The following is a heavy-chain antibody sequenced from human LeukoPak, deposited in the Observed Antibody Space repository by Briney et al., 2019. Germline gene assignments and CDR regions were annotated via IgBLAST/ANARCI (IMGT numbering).Heavy chain of an antibody. CDR3: ARDSSGWTKFDN. CDR1: GFTFSNYN. J-gene: IGHJ4*02. CDR2: ISRSSGYI. Sequence: GSLRLSCAASGFTFSNYNMNWVRQAPGKGLEWVSSISRSSGYIYYADSVKGRFTISRDNAKNSLYLQMNSLRVEDTAVYYCARDSSGWTKFDNWGQGTLVTVSS. D-gene: IGHD6-19*01. V-gene: IGHV3-21*04.